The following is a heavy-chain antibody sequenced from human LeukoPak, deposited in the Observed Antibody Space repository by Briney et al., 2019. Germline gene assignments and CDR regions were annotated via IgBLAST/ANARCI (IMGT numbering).Heavy chain of an antibody. CDR1: GFTFSSYA. J-gene: IGHJ4*02. Sequence: GGSLRLSCAASGFTFSSYAMHWVRQAPGKGLEWVAVISYDGSNKYYADSVKGRFTISRDNSKNTLYLQMNSLRAEDTAVYYCASQDYGDYEGFDYWGQGTLVTVSS. CDR2: ISYDGSNK. D-gene: IGHD4-17*01. CDR3: ASQDYGDYEGFDY. V-gene: IGHV3-30*04.